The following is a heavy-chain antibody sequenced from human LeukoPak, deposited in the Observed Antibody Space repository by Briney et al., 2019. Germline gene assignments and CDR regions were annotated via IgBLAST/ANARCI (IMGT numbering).Heavy chain of an antibody. J-gene: IGHJ4*02. Sequence: GGSLSLSCAASGFTFSSYAMSWVRQAPGKGLEWVSAISGSGGSTYYADSVKGRFTISRDNSKNTLYLQMNSLRAEDTAVYYCAKAGSGYLPQGYFDYWGQGTLVTVSS. CDR3: AKAGSGYLPQGYFDY. CDR1: GFTFSSYA. D-gene: IGHD3-22*01. CDR2: ISGSGGST. V-gene: IGHV3-23*01.